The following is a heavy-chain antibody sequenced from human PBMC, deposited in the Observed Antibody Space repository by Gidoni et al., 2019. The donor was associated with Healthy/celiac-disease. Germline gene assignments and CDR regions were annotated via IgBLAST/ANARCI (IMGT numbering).Heavy chain of an antibody. J-gene: IGHJ3*02. V-gene: IGHV4-34*01. CDR1: GGSFRGYY. D-gene: IGHD3-22*01. CDR2: INHSGST. CDR3: ARAGETAPPNYYDSSGTDAFDI. Sequence: QVQLQQWGAGLLTPSATLSLTCAVYGGSFRGYYWSWIRQPPGKGLEWIGEINHSGSTNYNPSLKSRVTISVDTSKNQFSLKLSSVTAADTAVYYCARAGETAPPNYYDSSGTDAFDIWGQGTMVTVSS.